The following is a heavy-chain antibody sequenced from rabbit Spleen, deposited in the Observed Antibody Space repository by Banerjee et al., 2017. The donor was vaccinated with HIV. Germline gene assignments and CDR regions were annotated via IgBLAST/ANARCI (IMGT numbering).Heavy chain of an antibody. D-gene: IGHD3-1*01. CDR2: IYTGSSGST. J-gene: IGHJ4*01. Sequence: QEQLVESGGGLVQPGGSLKLSCKASGFSFSSSYWICWVRQAPGKGLEWIACIYTGSSGSTAYASWAKGRYTISKTSSTTVTLQMTSLTAADTATYFCARVGPTYWEYFNLWGQGTLVTVS. V-gene: IGHV1S45*01. CDR3: ARVGPTYWEYFNL. CDR1: GFSFSSSYW.